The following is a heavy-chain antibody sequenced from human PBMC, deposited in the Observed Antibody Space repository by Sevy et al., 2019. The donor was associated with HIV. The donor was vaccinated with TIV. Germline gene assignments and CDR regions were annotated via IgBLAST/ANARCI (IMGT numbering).Heavy chain of an antibody. D-gene: IGHD2-8*01. Sequence: SETLSLTCTVFGGSMSNSRYYWGWIRQPPGKGLEWIGSVDYSGSTYYNPSLKSRVTIFVDTSKSQFSLMLTSVTAADTAVYYCARSTDVYNGHAFDIWGHWTMVTVSS. J-gene: IGHJ3*02. CDR3: ARSTDVYNGHAFDI. CDR1: GGSMSNSRYY. CDR2: VDYSGST. V-gene: IGHV4-39*01.